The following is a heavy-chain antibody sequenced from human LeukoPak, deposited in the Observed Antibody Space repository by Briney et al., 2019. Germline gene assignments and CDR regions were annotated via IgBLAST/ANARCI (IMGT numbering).Heavy chain of an antibody. CDR1: GGSFSGYY. J-gene: IGHJ6*02. CDR3: ARPFTIFGGMDV. D-gene: IGHD3-3*01. CDR2: IDHSRRT. V-gene: IGHV4-34*01. Sequence: SETLSLTCAVYGGSFSGYYWSWIRQPPGKGLEWIGEIDHSRRTNSNASLKSRVSLSIDMSKNQFSLRLSSVTAADTAVYYCARPFTIFGGMDVWGQGTTVTVSS.